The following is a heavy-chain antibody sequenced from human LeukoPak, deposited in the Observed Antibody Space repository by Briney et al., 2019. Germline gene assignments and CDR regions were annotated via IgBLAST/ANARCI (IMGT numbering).Heavy chain of an antibody. J-gene: IGHJ4*02. CDR3: AKERLGFDY. V-gene: IGHV3-7*03. CDR1: KFTFSSYW. Sequence: PGGSLRLSCAASKFTFSSYWMSWVRQAPGKGLEWVANIKQDGSEKYYVDSVKGRFTISRDNAKNSLYLQMNSLRAEDTAVYYCAKERLGFDYWGQGTLVTVSS. CDR2: IKQDGSEK.